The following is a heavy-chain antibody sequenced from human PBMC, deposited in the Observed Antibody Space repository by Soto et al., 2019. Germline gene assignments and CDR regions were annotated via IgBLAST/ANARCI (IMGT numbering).Heavy chain of an antibody. J-gene: IGHJ6*03. CDR1: GYTFTSYD. CDR3: ARGRRWATIFYYYYYMDV. CDR2: MNPNSGNT. V-gene: IGHV1-8*01. Sequence: EASVKVSCKASGYTFTSYDINWVRQATGQGLEWMGWMNPNSGNTGYAQKFQGRVTMTRNTSISTAYMELSSLRSEDTAVYYCARGRRWATIFYYYYYMDVWGKGTTVTVSS. D-gene: IGHD5-12*01.